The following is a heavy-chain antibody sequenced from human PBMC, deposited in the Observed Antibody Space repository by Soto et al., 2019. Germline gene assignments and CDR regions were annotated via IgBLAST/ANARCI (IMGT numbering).Heavy chain of an antibody. Sequence: VHLVQSGTEVKKAGSSVKVSCKASGGTFSCSGFSWVRQAPGQGLEWMGMIVPSLDTTNYAQKFQARVTITADEVTSTAYMELRSLRSEDTAVYYCARWPQPRYTADPYAVDVWGQGTRVIVSS. CDR3: ARWPQPRYTADPYAVDV. CDR2: IVPSLDTT. J-gene: IGHJ6*02. D-gene: IGHD3-16*02. CDR1: GGTFSCSG. V-gene: IGHV1-69*11.